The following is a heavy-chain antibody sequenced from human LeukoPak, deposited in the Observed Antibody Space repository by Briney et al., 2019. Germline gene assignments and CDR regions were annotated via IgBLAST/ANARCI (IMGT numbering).Heavy chain of an antibody. V-gene: IGHV4-59*01. CDR2: IYYSGST. Sequence: SETLSLTCTVSGGSISSYYWSWIRQPPGKGLEWIGYIYYSGSTNYNPSLKSRVTISVDTSKNQFSLKLSSVTAADTAVYYCAREAGGNFDYWGQGTLVTVSS. CDR3: AREAGGNFDY. D-gene: IGHD3-16*01. J-gene: IGHJ4*02. CDR1: GGSISSYY.